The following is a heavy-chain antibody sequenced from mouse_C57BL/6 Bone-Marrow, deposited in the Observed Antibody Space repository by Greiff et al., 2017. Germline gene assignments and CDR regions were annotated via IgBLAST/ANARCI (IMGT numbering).Heavy chain of an antibody. V-gene: IGHV1-26*01. J-gene: IGHJ1*03. D-gene: IGHD2-5*01. CDR2: IDPNNGGT. Sequence: EVQLQQSGPELVKPGASVKISCKASGYTFTDYYMNWVKQSHGKSLEWIGDIDPNNGGTSYNQKFKGKATLTVDKSSSTAYMELRSLTSEDSAVYYCARWGYIVIPVFDVWGTGTTVTVSS. CDR1: GYTFTDYY. CDR3: ARWGYIVIPVFDV.